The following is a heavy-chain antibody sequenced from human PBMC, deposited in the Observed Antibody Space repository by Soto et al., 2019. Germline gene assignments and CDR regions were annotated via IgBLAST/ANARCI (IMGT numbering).Heavy chain of an antibody. Sequence: SQAISGARCGGNLTRSWLWWDRQITGKGLEWMGTIYPGDSDTRYSPSFPGQVTISADKSISTAYLQWSSLKASDTAMYYCARSEPLGYCSSTSCPFDYWGQGTLVTVS. CDR2: IYPGDSDT. D-gene: IGHD2-2*01. CDR3: ARSEPLGYCSSTSCPFDY. CDR1: GGNLTRSW. J-gene: IGHJ4*02. V-gene: IGHV5-51*01.